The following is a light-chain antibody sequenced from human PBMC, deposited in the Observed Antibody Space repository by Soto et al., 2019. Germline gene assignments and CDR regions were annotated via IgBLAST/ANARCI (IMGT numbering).Light chain of an antibody. Sequence: DIQMTQSPSTLSASVGDRVTITCRASQSIGRWLAWYQQKPGKAPRLLIHDVSTLQSGVPSRFSGSGSGTEFTLTISSLQPDDFAAYYCQQYDSYPHSFGQGTKLEIK. V-gene: IGKV1-5*01. CDR3: QQYDSYPHS. J-gene: IGKJ2*03. CDR1: QSIGRW. CDR2: DVS.